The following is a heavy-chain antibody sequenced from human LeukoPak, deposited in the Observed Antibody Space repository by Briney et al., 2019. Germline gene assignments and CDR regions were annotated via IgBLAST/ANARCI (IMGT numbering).Heavy chain of an antibody. CDR1: GYSFTSYW. J-gene: IGHJ4*02. Sequence: GESLKISCKGSGYSFTSYWIGWVRQMPGKGLEWMGIIYPGDSDTRYSPSFQGQVTISADKSISTAYLQWSSLKASDTAMYYCARLQGIAAAGRGFGDYWGQGTLVTVSS. D-gene: IGHD6-13*01. CDR2: IYPGDSDT. V-gene: IGHV5-51*01. CDR3: ARLQGIAAAGRGFGDY.